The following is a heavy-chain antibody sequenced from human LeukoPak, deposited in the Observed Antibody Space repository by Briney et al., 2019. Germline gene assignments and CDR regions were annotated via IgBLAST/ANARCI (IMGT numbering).Heavy chain of an antibody. CDR1: GYTFTSYY. J-gene: IGHJ4*02. Sequence: ASVTVSCKASGYTFTSYYMHWVRQAPGQGLEWMGIINPSGGSTSYAQKFQGRVTMTRDTSTSTVYMELSSLRSEDTAVYYCARPDIAAAGTGSHAFNYWGQGTLVTVS. V-gene: IGHV1-46*01. CDR2: INPSGGST. CDR3: ARPDIAAAGTGSHAFNY. D-gene: IGHD6-13*01.